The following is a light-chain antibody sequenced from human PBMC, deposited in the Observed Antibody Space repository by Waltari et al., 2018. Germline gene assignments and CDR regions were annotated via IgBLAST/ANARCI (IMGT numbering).Light chain of an antibody. CDR1: SSDVGSYNL. J-gene: IGLJ2*01. V-gene: IGLV2-23*01. Sequence: QSALTQPASVSGSPGQATTIPCTGTSSDVGSYNLVSWYQPHPGKAPKLMIYEGSKRPSGVSNRFSGSKSGNTASLTISGLQAEDEADYYCCSYAGSSTLVFGGGTKLTVL. CDR3: CSYAGSSTLV. CDR2: EGS.